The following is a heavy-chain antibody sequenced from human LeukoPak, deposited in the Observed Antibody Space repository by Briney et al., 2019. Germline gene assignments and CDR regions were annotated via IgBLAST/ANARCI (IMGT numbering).Heavy chain of an antibody. V-gene: IGHV3-53*04. J-gene: IGHJ4*02. D-gene: IGHD3-22*01. Sequence: PGGSLRLSCAASGFTVSSNYMSWVRQAPGKGLEWVSVIYSGGSTYYADSVKGRFTISRHNSKNTLYLQMNSLRAEDTAVYYCASPAVYDTRGKGFDYWGQGILVTVSS. CDR3: ASPAVYDTRGKGFDY. CDR2: IYSGGST. CDR1: GFTVSSNY.